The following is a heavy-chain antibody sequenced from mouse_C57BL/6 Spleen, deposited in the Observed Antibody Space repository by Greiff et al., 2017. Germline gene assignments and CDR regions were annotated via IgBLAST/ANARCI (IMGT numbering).Heavy chain of an antibody. CDR2: ISSGGDYI. J-gene: IGHJ3*01. D-gene: IGHD6-1*01. CDR1: GFTFSSYA. CDR3: TRESSLAWFAY. V-gene: IGHV5-9-1*02. Sequence: EVNLVESGEGLVKPGGSLKLSCAASGFTFSSYAMSWVRQTPEKRLEWVAYISSGGDYIYYADTVKGRFTISRDNARNTLYLQMSSLKSEDTAMYYCTRESSLAWFAYWGQGTLVTVSA.